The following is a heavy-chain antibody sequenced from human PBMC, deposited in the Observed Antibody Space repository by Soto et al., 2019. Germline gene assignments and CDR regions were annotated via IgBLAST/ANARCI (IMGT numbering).Heavy chain of an antibody. CDR3: ETRSCRGGICRGPYFDY. Sequence: EVQLLESGGGLVQPGGSLRLSCAASGFTFSNYAMTWVRQAPGRVLEWVTAIGGDGGTYYTDSVKGRFTISRDNSKNTLYLEMHSLRVEDKAVYYCETRSCRGGICRGPYFDYWGRGTLVTVSS. CDR2: IGGDGGT. D-gene: IGHD2-15*01. J-gene: IGHJ4*02. V-gene: IGHV3-23*01. CDR1: GFTFSNYA.